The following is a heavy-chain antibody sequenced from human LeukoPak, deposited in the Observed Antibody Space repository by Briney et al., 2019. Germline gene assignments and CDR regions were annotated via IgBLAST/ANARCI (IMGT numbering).Heavy chain of an antibody. CDR2: INSDGSTT. V-gene: IGHV3-74*01. Sequence: GGSLRLSCAASGFTFSNYWMHWVRQVPGKGLVWVSRINSDGSTTSYADSVKGRFTISRDNAKNTLYLQMNSLRAEDTAVYYCARESPDSSGYYSDYWGQGTLVTVSS. J-gene: IGHJ4*02. CDR3: ARESPDSSGYYSDY. CDR1: GFTFSNYW. D-gene: IGHD3-22*01.